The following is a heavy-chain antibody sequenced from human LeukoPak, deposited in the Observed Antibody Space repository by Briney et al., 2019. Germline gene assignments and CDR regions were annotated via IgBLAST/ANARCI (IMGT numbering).Heavy chain of an antibody. V-gene: IGHV3-30*18. CDR1: GFTFSNYG. CDR3: AKDRGSSGTYYFDY. CDR2: ISYDGSNK. J-gene: IGHJ4*02. D-gene: IGHD6-19*01. Sequence: PGGSLRLSCAASGFTFSNYGMHWVRQAPGKGLEWVALISYDGSNKYYADSVKGRFTISRDNSKNTLYLQMNSLRAEDTAVYYCAKDRGSSGTYYFDYWGQGTLVTVSS.